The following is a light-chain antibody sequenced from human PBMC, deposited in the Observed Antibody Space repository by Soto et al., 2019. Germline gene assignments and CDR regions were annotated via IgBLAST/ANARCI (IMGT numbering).Light chain of an antibody. V-gene: IGKV3-11*01. Sequence: EIVLTQSPATLSLSPGGRATLSCRASQSVSSYLAWYQQKPGQSPRLLIYDASNTATGIPARFSGSGSGTDFTLPISSLEPEDFAVYYCQQRSNWPPLTFGGGTKVDIK. CDR3: QQRSNWPPLT. J-gene: IGKJ4*01. CDR1: QSVSSY. CDR2: DAS.